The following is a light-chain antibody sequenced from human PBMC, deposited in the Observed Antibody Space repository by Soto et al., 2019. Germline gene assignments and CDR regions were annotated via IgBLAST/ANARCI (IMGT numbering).Light chain of an antibody. CDR1: NGDVDGCHC. CDR2: EVR. V-gene: IGLV2-14*01. J-gene: IGLJ1*01. CDR3: SSYTTSSTYV. Sequence: ALTQPASVSGSPGQSITISCTGTNGDVDGCHCVPWYRQSPGKAPKHMTDEVRHRPSGVSNRFSDSRSGSPPSLTISGLQAEDESYDYCSSYTTSSTYVFGIGTKVT.